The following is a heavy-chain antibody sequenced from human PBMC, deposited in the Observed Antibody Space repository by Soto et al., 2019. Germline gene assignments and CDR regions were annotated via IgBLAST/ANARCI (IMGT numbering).Heavy chain of an antibody. CDR3: AKDVGSSSSVNHYYYMDV. V-gene: IGHV3-23*01. Sequence: GGSLRLSCAASGFTFSSYALSWVRQAPGKGLEWVSAISGSGGGTYYADSVKGRFTISRDNSMNTLYLQMNSLRAEDTAVYYCAKDVGSSSSVNHYYYMDVWGKGTTVTVSS. CDR1: GFTFSSYA. J-gene: IGHJ6*03. D-gene: IGHD6-6*01. CDR2: ISGSGGGT.